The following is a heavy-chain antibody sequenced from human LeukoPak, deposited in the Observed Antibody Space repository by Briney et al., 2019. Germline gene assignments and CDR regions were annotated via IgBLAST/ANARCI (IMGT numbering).Heavy chain of an antibody. CDR1: GYTFTSYG. CDR2: ISAYNGNT. D-gene: IGHD5-18*01. CDR3: TRDGHSYGYGRGTFDY. Sequence: ASVKVSCKSSGYTFTSYGISWVRQAPGQGLEWMGWISAYNGNTNYAQKLQGRVTMTTDTSTSTAYMELRRLRSDDTAVYYCTRDGHSYGYGRGTFDYWGQGTLVTVSS. V-gene: IGHV1-18*01. J-gene: IGHJ4*02.